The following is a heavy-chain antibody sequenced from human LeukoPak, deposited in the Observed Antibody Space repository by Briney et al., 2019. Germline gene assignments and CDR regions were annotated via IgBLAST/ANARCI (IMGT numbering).Heavy chain of an antibody. CDR2: IYYSGST. CDR3: ARRLAPGWYFDL. V-gene: IGHV4-59*01. J-gene: IGHJ2*01. CDR1: GGSISSYY. Sequence: PSETLSLTCTVSGGSISSYYWSWIRQPPGKGLEWIGYIYYSGSTNYNPSLKSRVTISVDTSKNQFSLKLSSVTAADTAVYYCARRLAPGWYFDLWGRGTLVTVSS. D-gene: IGHD3-10*01.